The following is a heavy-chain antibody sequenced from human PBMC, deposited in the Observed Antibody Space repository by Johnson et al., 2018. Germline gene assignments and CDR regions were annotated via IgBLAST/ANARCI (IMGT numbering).Heavy chain of an antibody. CDR2: ISSGSSTI. D-gene: IGHD2-15*01. Sequence: VQLVESGGGVAQPGGSLRLSCAASEFSFSTYSMNWVRQAPGKGLEWVSYISSGSSTIYYEDSVKGRFTISRDNAKNSLFLQMNSLRAEDTAVYFCARTNSLRGGGSSLRNYYYYMDVWGKGTAVTVSS. V-gene: IGHV3-48*01. CDR3: ARTNSLRGGGSSLRNYYYYMDV. CDR1: EFSFSTYS. J-gene: IGHJ6*03.